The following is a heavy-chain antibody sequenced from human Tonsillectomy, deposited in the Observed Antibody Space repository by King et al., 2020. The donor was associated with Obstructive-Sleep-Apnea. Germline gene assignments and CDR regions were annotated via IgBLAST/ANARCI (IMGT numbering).Heavy chain of an antibody. D-gene: IGHD3-22*01. CDR1: GFTLSSYA. CDR2: ISGDGYRT. Sequence: EVQLVESGGGLVQPGGSLRLSCAASGFTLSSYAMSWVRQTPGKGLEWVSSISGDGYRTKYADSVKGRLTISSDSSKNTLYLQMKSLRAEDTALYYCARLNYYDSSGDLYHFDHWGQGTLVAVSS. CDR3: ARLNYYDSSGDLYHFDH. J-gene: IGHJ4*01. V-gene: IGHV3-23*04.